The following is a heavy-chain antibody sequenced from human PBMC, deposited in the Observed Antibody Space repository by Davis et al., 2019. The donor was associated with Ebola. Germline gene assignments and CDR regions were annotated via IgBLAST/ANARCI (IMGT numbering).Heavy chain of an antibody. D-gene: IGHD2-15*01. J-gene: IGHJ4*02. CDR3: ASEVDCSGGSCPSEDYFDY. V-gene: IGHV1-18*01. Sequence: ASVKVSCKASGYTFTSYGISWVRQAPGQGLEWMGWISAYNGNTNYAQKLQGRVTITADKSTSTAYMELSSLRSEDTAVHYCASEVDCSGGSCPSEDYFDYWGQGTLVTVSS. CDR2: ISAYNGNT. CDR1: GYTFTSYG.